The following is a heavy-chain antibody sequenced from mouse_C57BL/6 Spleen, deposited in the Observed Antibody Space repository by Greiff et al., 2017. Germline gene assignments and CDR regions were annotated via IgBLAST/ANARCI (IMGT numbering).Heavy chain of an antibody. J-gene: IGHJ2*01. CDR1: GYAFSSSW. CDR3: ARSDYDVGDY. D-gene: IGHD2-4*01. CDR2: IYPGDGDT. V-gene: IGHV1-82*01. Sequence: QVQLQQSGPELVKPGASVKISCKASGYAFSSSWMNWVKQRPGKGLEWIGRIYPGDGDTNYNGKFKGKATLTADKSSSTAYMQLSSLTSEDSAVYCCARSDYDVGDYWGQGTTLTVSS.